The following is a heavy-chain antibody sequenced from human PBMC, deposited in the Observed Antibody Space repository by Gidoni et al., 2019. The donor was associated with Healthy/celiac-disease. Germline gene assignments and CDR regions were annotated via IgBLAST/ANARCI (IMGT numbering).Heavy chain of an antibody. CDR1: GGSFSGYY. D-gene: IGHD2-2*02. V-gene: IGHV4-34*01. Sequence: QVQLQQWGAGLLKPSETLSLTCAVSGGSFSGYYWSWIRQPPGKGLEWIGEINHSGSTNYNPSLKSRVTISVDTSKNQFSLKLSSVTAADTAVYYCARRPAAIRGGAGGPTDPTYYFDYWGQGTLVTVSS. CDR3: ARRPAAIRGGAGGPTDPTYYFDY. CDR2: INHSGST. J-gene: IGHJ4*02.